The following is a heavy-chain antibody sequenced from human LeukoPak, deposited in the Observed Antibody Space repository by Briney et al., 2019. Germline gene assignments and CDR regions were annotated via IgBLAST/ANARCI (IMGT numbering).Heavy chain of an antibody. V-gene: IGHV3-11*01. CDR2: ISSSGSTI. Sequence: PGGSLRLSCAASGFTFSDYYMSWIRQAPGKGLEWVSYISSSGSTIYYADSVKGRFTISRDNAKNSLYLQMNSLRAEDTAVYYRARDFLARYSSGWPGPYWGQGTLVTVSS. CDR1: GFTFSDYY. CDR3: ARDFLARYSSGWPGPY. J-gene: IGHJ4*02. D-gene: IGHD6-19*01.